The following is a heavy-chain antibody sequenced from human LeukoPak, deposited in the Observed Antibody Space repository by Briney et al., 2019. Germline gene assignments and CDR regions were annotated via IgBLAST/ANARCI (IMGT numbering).Heavy chain of an antibody. CDR3: TRGSIAYYYMDV. CDR1: GGSISSYY. CDR2: IYYSGST. Sequence: SETLSLTCTVSGGSISSYYWTWIRQPPGKGLEWIGYIYYSGSTNYNPSLKSRVTISVDTSKNQFSLKLSSVTAADTAVYYCTRGSIAYYYMDVWGKGTTVTISS. V-gene: IGHV4-59*01. D-gene: IGHD3-22*01. J-gene: IGHJ6*03.